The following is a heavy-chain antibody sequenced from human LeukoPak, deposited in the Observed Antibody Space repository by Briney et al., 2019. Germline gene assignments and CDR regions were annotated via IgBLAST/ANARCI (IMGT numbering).Heavy chain of an antibody. CDR1: GFTFSDYY. CDR3: ARSPPDDYGIDY. Sequence: GALRLSCAASGFTFSDYYMSWIRQAPGKGLEWVSYISSSGSTIYYADSVKGRFTISRDNAKNSLYLQMNSLRAEDTAVYYCARSPPDDYGIDYWGQGTLVTVSS. D-gene: IGHD4-17*01. V-gene: IGHV3-11*04. J-gene: IGHJ4*02. CDR2: ISSSGSTI.